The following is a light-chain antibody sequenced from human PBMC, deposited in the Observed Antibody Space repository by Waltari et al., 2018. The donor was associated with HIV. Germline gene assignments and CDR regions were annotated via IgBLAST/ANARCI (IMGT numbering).Light chain of an antibody. CDR3: RAWDSSTVV. J-gene: IGLJ2*01. CDR2: ADS. Sequence: SYALTQPPSVSVSPGQTARITCSGDKLGAKYACWYQQKPGQSPVLLIYADSRRPSGIPERVSGSKSGNTATLTIRGTQAMDEADYYCRAWDSSTVVFGGGTKLTVL. V-gene: IGLV3-1*01. CDR1: KLGAKY.